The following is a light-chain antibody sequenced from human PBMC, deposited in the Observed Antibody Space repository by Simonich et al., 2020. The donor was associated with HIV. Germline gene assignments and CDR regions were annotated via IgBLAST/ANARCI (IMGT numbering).Light chain of an antibody. Sequence: DIQMTQSPSSLSASIGDRVTITCRARQSIRNKLNWYQPKEGKAPKLLIYAASSLQSGVPSKFSGSGSGTDFTLTISSLQPEDFGTYYCQQSYSTPITFGQGTRLEIK. CDR3: QQSYSTPIT. CDR1: QSIRNK. CDR2: AAS. V-gene: IGKV1-39*01. J-gene: IGKJ5*01.